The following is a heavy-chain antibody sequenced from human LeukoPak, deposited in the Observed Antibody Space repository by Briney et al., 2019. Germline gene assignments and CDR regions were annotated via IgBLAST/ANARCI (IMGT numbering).Heavy chain of an antibody. J-gene: IGHJ4*02. Sequence: PSETLSLTCAVYGGSFSGYYWSWIRQHPGKGLEWIGYIYYSGSTYYNPSLKSRVTISVDTSKNQFSLKLSSVTAADTAVYYCARGAGYLYLWGQGTLVTVSS. CDR2: IYYSGST. D-gene: IGHD2-21*01. CDR3: ARGAGYLYL. CDR1: GGSFSGYY. V-gene: IGHV4-31*11.